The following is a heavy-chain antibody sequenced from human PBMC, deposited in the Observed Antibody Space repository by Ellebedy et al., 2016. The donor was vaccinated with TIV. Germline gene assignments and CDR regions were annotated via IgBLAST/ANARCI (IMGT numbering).Heavy chain of an antibody. CDR2: VNGGGLVI. D-gene: IGHD3-16*01. Sequence: GESLKISCTASGFTFSSYAMSWVRQAPGKGLEWVAGVNGGGLVIAYADSVKGRFTISRDNSKNTLDLQMNGLRAEDTAIYYCASSRYYYYVGNTIFAYWGQGTLVTVSS. CDR1: GFTFSSYA. V-gene: IGHV3-23*01. J-gene: IGHJ4*02. CDR3: ASSRYYYYVGNTIFAY.